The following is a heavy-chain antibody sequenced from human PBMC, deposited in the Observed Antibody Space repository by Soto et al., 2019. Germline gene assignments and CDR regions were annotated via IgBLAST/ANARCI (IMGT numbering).Heavy chain of an antibody. Sequence: GESLKISCKGSGYTFTNNWVGWVRQMPGKGLEWMGIIYPGDSDTRYSPSFQGQVTISVDKSIATAYLQWSSLKASDTAMYYCARSSEYHYGSGKYYGLDVWGQGTTVTVSS. V-gene: IGHV5-51*01. D-gene: IGHD3-10*01. CDR3: ARSSEYHYGSGKYYGLDV. J-gene: IGHJ6*02. CDR2: IYPGDSDT. CDR1: GYTFTNNW.